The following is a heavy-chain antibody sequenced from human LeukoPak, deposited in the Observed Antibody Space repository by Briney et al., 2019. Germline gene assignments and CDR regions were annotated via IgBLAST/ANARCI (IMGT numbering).Heavy chain of an antibody. CDR1: GGSISSYY. J-gene: IGHJ4*02. V-gene: IGHV4-4*07. CDR2: IYTSGST. D-gene: IGHD3-16*01. CDR3: ARDPGRGGKALMDY. Sequence: KPSETLSLTCTVSGGSISSYYCTWIRQPAGKGLEWIGRIYTSGSTNYNPSLKSRVTMSVDTSKNQFSLKLSSVTAADTAVYYCARDPGRGGKALMDYWGQGTLVTVSS.